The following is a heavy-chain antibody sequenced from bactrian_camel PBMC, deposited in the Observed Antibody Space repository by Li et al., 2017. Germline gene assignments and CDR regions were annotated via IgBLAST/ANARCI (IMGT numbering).Heavy chain of an antibody. CDR1: GFTFSNYV. CDR2: ISSTGAGA. V-gene: IGHV3S40*01. CDR3: AARIVGGPSVSPDFGY. Sequence: VQLVESGGGLVRPGGSLRLSCAASGFTFSNYVMHWVRQAPGKGLEWVSSISSTGAGAWLADSVKGRFTISRENAKNTLYLQMNSLRTEDTAVYFCAARIVGGPSVSPDFGYLGQGTQVTVS. J-gene: IGHJ6*01.